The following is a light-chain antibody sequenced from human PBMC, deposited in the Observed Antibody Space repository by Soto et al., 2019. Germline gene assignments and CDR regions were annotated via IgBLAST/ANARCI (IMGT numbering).Light chain of an antibody. J-gene: IGLJ1*01. CDR1: SSDFGGYNH. CDR3: SSHAGSNNPFV. CDR2: EVN. Sequence: SVLTQPPPPSGAPWPSGTISRPGNSSDFGGYNHVSWYQQHPGKAPKLMIYEVNKRPSGVPDRFSGSKSGNTASLTVSGLQAEDEAEYFCSSHAGSNNPFVFGTGTKVTVL. V-gene: IGLV2-8*01.